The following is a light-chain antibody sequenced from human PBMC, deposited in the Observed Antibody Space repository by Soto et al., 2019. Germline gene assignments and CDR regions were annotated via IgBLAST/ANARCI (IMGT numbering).Light chain of an antibody. CDR3: QQYHLWPLT. V-gene: IGKV3-15*01. J-gene: IGKJ4*01. CDR2: GAS. CDR1: QSVSSN. Sequence: IVMTQSPATLSVSPGDRATLSCRASQSVSSNLAWYQQKPGQAPRLLIYGASTRATGIPARFSGSGSGTEFTLTISSFQSEDLAVYYCQQYHLWPLTFGGGTKVDIK.